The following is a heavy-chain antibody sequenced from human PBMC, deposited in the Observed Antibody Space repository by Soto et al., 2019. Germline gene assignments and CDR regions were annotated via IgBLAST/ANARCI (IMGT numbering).Heavy chain of an antibody. CDR1: GYTFISYG. CDR2: ISGYNGNT. V-gene: IGHV1-18*01. Sequence: QVQLVQSGAEVKKPGASVKVSCKASGYTFISYGISWVRQAPGQGLEWMGWISGYNGNTKYAQKLQGRVTMTTDTTTSKAYMELRSRRSDDTAVYCCARDLGAQIVDSWGQGTLVTVSS. D-gene: IGHD3-22*01. J-gene: IGHJ4*02. CDR3: ARDLGAQIVDS.